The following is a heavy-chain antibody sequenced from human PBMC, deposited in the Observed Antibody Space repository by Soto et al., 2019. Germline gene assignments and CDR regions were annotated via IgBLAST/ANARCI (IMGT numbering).Heavy chain of an antibody. Sequence: EVQLVQSGEDLVQPGGSLRLSCAASGLSVGGDYMTWVRQAPGKGLEWVPMTYSAAPTDYADSVKGRFTISVDKSKITLYLQMHSLRVDDTAVYYCARDYGAYGLVFDIWGQGTMVTVS. CDR2: TYSAAPT. CDR1: GLSVGGDY. CDR3: ARDYGAYGLVFDI. D-gene: IGHD4-17*01. J-gene: IGHJ3*02. V-gene: IGHV3-53*01.